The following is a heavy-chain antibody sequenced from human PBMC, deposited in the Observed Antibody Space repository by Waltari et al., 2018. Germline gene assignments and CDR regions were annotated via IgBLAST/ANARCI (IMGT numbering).Heavy chain of an antibody. CDR3: ARGWDYGSGSHYGY. CDR2: IYYSGST. J-gene: IGHJ4*02. CDR1: AGPSSRSRYY. V-gene: IGHV4-39*01. D-gene: IGHD3-10*01. Sequence: LQRQESGPGLVNPSETLSLTCTAAAGPSSRSRYYWGWLRPPPGKGLDVIGSIYYSGSTDYNPSLKSRVTISVDTSKNQFSLKLSSVTAADTAVYYCARGWDYGSGSHYGYWGQGTLVTVSS.